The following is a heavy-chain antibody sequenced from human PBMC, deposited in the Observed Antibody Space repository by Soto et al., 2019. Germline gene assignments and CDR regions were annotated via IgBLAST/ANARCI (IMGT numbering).Heavy chain of an antibody. V-gene: IGHV4-30-4*01. Sequence: QVQLQESGPGLVKPSQTLSLTCTVSGGSISTNDYNWSWIRQSPDRGLEWIGHIYHGGTTYNNPSHKRRITLSASTSKNQCALKLNAVSAADAAVYYCASGPSGDKVDYWGQGILVTVPS. CDR3: ASGPSGDKVDY. D-gene: IGHD3-10*01. CDR1: GGSISTNDYN. CDR2: IYHGGTT. J-gene: IGHJ4*02.